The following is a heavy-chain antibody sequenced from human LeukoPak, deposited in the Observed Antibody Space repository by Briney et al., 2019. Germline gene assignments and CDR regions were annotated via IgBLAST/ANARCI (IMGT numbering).Heavy chain of an antibody. V-gene: IGHV3-74*01. CDR1: GFTFRNYW. J-gene: IGHJ4*02. CDR3: AKDTQSMIVVPYYFDY. CDR2: IKGDGSHT. Sequence: GGSLRLSCAASGFTFRNYWMHWIRHAPGKGLVWVSRIKGDGSHTIYADSVKGRFTISRDNAKNTLYLHMNTLRAEDTAVYYCAKDTQSMIVVPYYFDYWGQGTLVTVSS. D-gene: IGHD3-22*01.